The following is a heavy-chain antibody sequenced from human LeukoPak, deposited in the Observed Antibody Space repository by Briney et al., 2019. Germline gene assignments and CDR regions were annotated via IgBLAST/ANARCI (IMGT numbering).Heavy chain of an antibody. CDR1: GYTFTDYY. J-gene: IGHJ5*02. Sequence: GASVKVSCKASGYTFTDYYIHWVRQAPGQGLEWVGWINPKSGGTHYAQNFQGRVTMTRDTSISTAYMELSRLTSDDTAAYYCARYLLRGDVGWFDPWGQGTLVTVSS. CDR3: ARYLLRGDVGWFDP. D-gene: IGHD3-10*01. CDR2: INPKSGGT. V-gene: IGHV1-2*02.